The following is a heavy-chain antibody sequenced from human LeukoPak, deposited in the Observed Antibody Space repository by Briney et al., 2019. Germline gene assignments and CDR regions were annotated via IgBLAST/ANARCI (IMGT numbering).Heavy chain of an antibody. CDR1: GFTFSSYW. CDR2: IKQDGSEK. J-gene: IGHJ4*02. V-gene: IGHV3-7*03. CDR3: AKLTVVDY. D-gene: IGHD4-23*01. Sequence: GGSLRLSCAASGFTFSSYWMSWVRQAPGKGLEWVANIKQDGSEKYYVDSVKGRFTISRDNSKNTLYLQMNSLRADDTAVYYCAKLTVVDYWGQGTLVTVSS.